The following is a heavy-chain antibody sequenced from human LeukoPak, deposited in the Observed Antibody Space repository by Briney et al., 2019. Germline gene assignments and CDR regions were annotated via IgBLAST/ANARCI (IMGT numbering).Heavy chain of an antibody. D-gene: IGHD1-26*01. CDR2: ISSSSSYI. J-gene: IGHJ3*02. CDR3: VSGRSDAFDI. V-gene: IGHV3-21*01. Sequence: GGSLRLSCAASGFTFSSYSMNWVRQAPGKGLEWVSSISSSSSYIYYADSVKRRFTISRDNAKNSLYLQMNSLRAEDTAVYYCVSGRSDAFDIWGQGTMVTVSS. CDR1: GFTFSSYS.